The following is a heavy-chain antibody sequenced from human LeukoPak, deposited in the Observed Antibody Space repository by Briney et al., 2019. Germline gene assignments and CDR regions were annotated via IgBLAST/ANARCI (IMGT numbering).Heavy chain of an antibody. J-gene: IGHJ4*02. D-gene: IGHD3-10*01. Sequence: ASVKVSCKASGYTFTSYGINWVRQAPGQGLEWMGWISAYNGNTNYAQNLQGRVTMTTDTSTSTAYMELRSLRSDDTAVYYCARDLPYLGIMVRGVIRLDYWGQGTLVTVSS. CDR2: ISAYNGNT. CDR3: ARDLPYLGIMVRGVIRLDY. CDR1: GYTFTSYG. V-gene: IGHV1-18*01.